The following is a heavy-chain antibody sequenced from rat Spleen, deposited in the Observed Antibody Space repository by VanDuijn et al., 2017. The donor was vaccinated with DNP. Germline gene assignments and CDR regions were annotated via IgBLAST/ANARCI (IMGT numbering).Heavy chain of an antibody. CDR3: AARYSSSWFAY. Sequence: EVQLVESGGGLVQPGRSMKLSCAASGFTFSNYDMAWVRQAPKKGLEWVATIIYDGSRTYYRDSVKGRFTFSRNNAKSTLYLQMDSLRSEDTATYFCAARYSSSWFAYWGQGTLVTVSS. D-gene: IGHD1-2*01. CDR1: GFTFSNYD. V-gene: IGHV5S10*01. CDR2: IIYDGSRT. J-gene: IGHJ3*01.